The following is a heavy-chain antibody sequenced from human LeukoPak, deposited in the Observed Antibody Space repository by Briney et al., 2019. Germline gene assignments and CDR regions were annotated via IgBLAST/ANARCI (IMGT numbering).Heavy chain of an antibody. D-gene: IGHD4-17*01. CDR3: ARAQTYGDSRLLLDY. CDR2: INWNGGST. J-gene: IGHJ4*02. Sequence: RPGGSLRLSCAASGFTFDDYGMSWVRQAPGKGLEWVSGINWNGGSTGYADSMEGRFTIFRDNAKNSQYLQMNSLRVEDTALYYCARAQTYGDSRLLLDYWGQGTLVTVSS. V-gene: IGHV3-20*04. CDR1: GFTFDDYG.